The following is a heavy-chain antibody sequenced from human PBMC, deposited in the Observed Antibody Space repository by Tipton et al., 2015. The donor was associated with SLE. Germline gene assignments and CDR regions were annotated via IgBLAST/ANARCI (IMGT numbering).Heavy chain of an antibody. CDR3: ARGWGYDSLYYYYGMDV. Sequence: TLSLTCAVYGGSFGDDYWSWIRQPPGKGLEWIGEINHSGGTNDNPSLKSRVTISVDTSKNQFSLKLTSVTAADTAVYYCARGWGYDSLYYYYGMDVWGQGTTVTVSS. J-gene: IGHJ6*02. D-gene: IGHD5-12*01. CDR1: GGSFGDDY. CDR2: INHSGGT. V-gene: IGHV4-34*01.